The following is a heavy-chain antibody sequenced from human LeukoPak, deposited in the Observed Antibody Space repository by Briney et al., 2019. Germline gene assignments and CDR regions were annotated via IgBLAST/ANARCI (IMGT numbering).Heavy chain of an antibody. CDR1: GYTFTAYY. V-gene: IGHV1-2*02. CDR2: INPNSGDT. Sequence: ASVKVSCKASGYTFTAYYMHWVRQAPGQGLEWMGWINPNSGDTNYAQKFQGRVTMTRDTSISTAYMELSSLRSDDTAVYYCARDLTGSGGGWGQGTLVTVSS. D-gene: IGHD7-27*01. CDR3: ARDLTGSGGG. J-gene: IGHJ4*02.